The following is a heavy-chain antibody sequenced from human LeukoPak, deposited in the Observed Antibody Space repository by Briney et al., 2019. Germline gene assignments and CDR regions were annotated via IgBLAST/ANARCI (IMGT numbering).Heavy chain of an antibody. CDR2: IIPIFGTA. Sequence: ASVKVSCKASGGTFSSYAISWVRQAPGQGLEWMGGIIPIFGTANYAQKFQGRVTITTDESTSTAYMELSSLRSEDTAAYYCAQSYNYYDSSGYSMDLGYWGQGTLVTVSS. CDR1: GGTFSSYA. D-gene: IGHD3-22*01. CDR3: AQSYNYYDSSGYSMDLGY. J-gene: IGHJ4*02. V-gene: IGHV1-69*05.